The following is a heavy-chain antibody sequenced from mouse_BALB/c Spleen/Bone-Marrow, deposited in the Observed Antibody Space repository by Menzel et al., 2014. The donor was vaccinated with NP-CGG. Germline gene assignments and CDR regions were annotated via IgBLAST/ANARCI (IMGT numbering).Heavy chain of an antibody. V-gene: IGHV1-4*01. CDR3: ARPKGFALDY. Sequence: VQVVESGAELASPGASVKMSCKASGYTFTDYTIQWVKQRPGQGLEWIGYVNPRSGYANYNRKFKDKATLTADKSSSTAFMQLSGLTSEDSAVYYCARPKGFALDYWGQGTALTVSS. CDR1: GYTFTDYT. CDR2: VNPRSGYA. J-gene: IGHJ2*01.